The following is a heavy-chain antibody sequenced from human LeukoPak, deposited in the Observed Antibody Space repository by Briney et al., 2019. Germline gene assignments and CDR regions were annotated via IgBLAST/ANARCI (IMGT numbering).Heavy chain of an antibody. V-gene: IGHV3-23*01. D-gene: IGHD1-26*01. Sequence: PGGSLRLSCAASGFTFSSSSMNWVPQAPGKGLEWVSAISIIGDDTYYAESVKGRFTISRDNSKNTLYLRMNSLRAEDPAVYFCANPEWGTYLVGFDDRGQGSLVTASS. CDR1: GFTFSSSS. J-gene: IGHJ4*02. CDR3: ANPEWGTYLVGFDD. CDR2: ISIIGDDT.